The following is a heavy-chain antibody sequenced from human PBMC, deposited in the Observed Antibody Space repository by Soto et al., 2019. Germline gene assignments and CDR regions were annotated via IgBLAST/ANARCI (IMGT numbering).Heavy chain of an antibody. Sequence: SETLSLTCTVSGGSISSYYWSWIRQPPGKGLEWIGYIYYSGSTNYNPSLKSRVTISVDTSKNQFSLKLSSVTAADTAAYYCASYYDILTGYPQPFDYWGQGTLVTVSS. D-gene: IGHD3-9*01. CDR1: GGSISSYY. J-gene: IGHJ4*02. V-gene: IGHV4-59*01. CDR3: ASYYDILTGYPQPFDY. CDR2: IYYSGST.